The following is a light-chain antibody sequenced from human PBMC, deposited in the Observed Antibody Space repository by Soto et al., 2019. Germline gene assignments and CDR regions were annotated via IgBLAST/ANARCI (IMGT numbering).Light chain of an antibody. V-gene: IGKV3-11*01. CDR1: QSVSSY. CDR3: QQGSNWPQT. Sequence: EIVLTQSPATLSLSPGERATLSCRASQSVSSYLAWYQQKPGQAPRLLIYDASNRATGIPARFSGSGPGTGSTPAIRSFEPEYFAVYSCQQGSNWPQTFGQGTMLYSK. J-gene: IGKJ2*01. CDR2: DAS.